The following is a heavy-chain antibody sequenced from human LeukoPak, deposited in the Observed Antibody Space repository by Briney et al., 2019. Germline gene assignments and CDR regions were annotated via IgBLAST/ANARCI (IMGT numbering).Heavy chain of an antibody. Sequence: PGGSLRLSCAASGFTFSSYSMNWVRQAPGKGLKWVSSISSSSSYIYYADSVKGRFTISRDNAKNSLYLQMNSLGAEDTAVYYCAQSSGPMDVWGQGTTVTVSS. CDR2: ISSSSSYI. V-gene: IGHV3-21*01. J-gene: IGHJ6*02. D-gene: IGHD3-10*01. CDR1: GFTFSSYS. CDR3: AQSSGPMDV.